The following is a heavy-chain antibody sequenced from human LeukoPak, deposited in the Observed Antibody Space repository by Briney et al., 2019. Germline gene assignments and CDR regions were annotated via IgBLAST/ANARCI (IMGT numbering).Heavy chain of an antibody. Sequence: GGSLRLSCAASGFTFSSYAMSWVRQAPGKGLEWVSAISGSSGSTYYADSVTGRFTISRDNSKNTLYLQMNSLRAEDTAVYYCAKDQGSSGWYDYFDYWGQGTLVTVSS. CDR1: GFTFSSYA. CDR2: ISGSSGST. CDR3: AKDQGSSGWYDYFDY. J-gene: IGHJ4*02. D-gene: IGHD6-19*01. V-gene: IGHV3-23*01.